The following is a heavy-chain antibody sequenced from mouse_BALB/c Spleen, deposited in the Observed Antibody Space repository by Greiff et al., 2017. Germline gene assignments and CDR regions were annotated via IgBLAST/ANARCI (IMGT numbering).Heavy chain of an antibody. J-gene: IGHJ3*01. CDR2: ILPGSGST. CDR1: GYTFSSYW. Sequence: VQLQQSGAELMKPGASVKISCKATGYTFSSYWIEWVKQRPGHGLEWIGEILPGSGSTNYNEKFKGKATFTADTSSNTAYMQLSSLTSEDSAVYYCARLIYYGNYVTYWGQGTLVTVSA. D-gene: IGHD2-1*01. V-gene: IGHV1-9*01. CDR3: ARLIYYGNYVTY.